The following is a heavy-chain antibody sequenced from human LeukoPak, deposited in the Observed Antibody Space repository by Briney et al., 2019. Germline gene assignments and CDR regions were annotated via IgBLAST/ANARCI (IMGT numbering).Heavy chain of an antibody. D-gene: IGHD1-26*01. CDR1: GDTFTDYY. CDR2: IDPNSGGT. J-gene: IGHJ4*02. V-gene: IGHV1-2*06. Sequence: ASVKVSCKASGDTFTDYYMHWVRQAPVQGLECMVRIDPNSGGTNYAQEFEDRVTMTTDTSISTAYMELSSLKSDDTALYYCARDLPSTPYWELDYWGQGTPVTVSS. CDR3: ARDLPSTPYWELDY.